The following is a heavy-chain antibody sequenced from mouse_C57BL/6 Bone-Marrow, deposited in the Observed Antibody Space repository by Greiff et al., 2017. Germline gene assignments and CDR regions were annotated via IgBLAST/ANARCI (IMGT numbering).Heavy chain of an antibody. Sequence: QVQLQQPGAELVKPGASVKLSCKASGYTFTSYWMQWVKQRPGQGLEWIGEIDPSDSYTNYNQKFKGKATLTVDTSSSTAYMQLSSLTSEDSAVYYCARAVITTVVATDAMDFWGQGTSVTVSA. V-gene: IGHV1-50*01. CDR1: GYTFTSYW. J-gene: IGHJ4*01. CDR3: ARAVITTVVATDAMDF. D-gene: IGHD1-1*01. CDR2: IDPSDSYT.